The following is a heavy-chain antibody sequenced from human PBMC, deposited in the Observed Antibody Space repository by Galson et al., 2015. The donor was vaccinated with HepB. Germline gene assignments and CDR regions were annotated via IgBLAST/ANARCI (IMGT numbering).Heavy chain of an antibody. CDR2: TYYRSKWYI. CDR3: ARGRVNAFDM. V-gene: IGHV6-1*01. CDR1: GDSVSSNSGG. J-gene: IGHJ3*02. Sequence: CAISGDSVSSNSGGRHWIRQSPSRGLEWLGRTYYRSKWYIDYAVSVKSRITINADTSKNQFSLQLNSVTPEDTAVYYCARGRVNAFDMWGQGTMVTVSS. D-gene: IGHD3-16*02.